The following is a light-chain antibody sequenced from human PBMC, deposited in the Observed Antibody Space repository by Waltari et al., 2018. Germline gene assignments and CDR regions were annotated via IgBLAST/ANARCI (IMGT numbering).Light chain of an antibody. Sequence: VITQSPVTLSVSPGARATLSCRASQSVRSNLAWYQKKPGQAPRLLIYDASTRATGIPARFSGSGSGTEFTLTISGLQSEDFAVYYCHQYNNWPPGYTFGQGTKLEI. J-gene: IGKJ2*01. CDR3: HQYNNWPPGYT. CDR2: DAS. V-gene: IGKV3-15*01. CDR1: QSVRSN.